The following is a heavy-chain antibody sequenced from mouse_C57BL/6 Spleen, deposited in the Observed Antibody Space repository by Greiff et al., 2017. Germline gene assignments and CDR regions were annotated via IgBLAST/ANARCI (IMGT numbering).Heavy chain of an antibody. Sequence: VQLKESGGGLVKPGGSLKLSCAASGFTFSDYGMHWVRQAPEKGLEWVAYISSGSSTIYYADTVKGRFTISRDNAKNTLFLQMTSLRSEDTAMYYCAREKGFAYWGQGTLVTVSA. CDR3: AREKGFAY. CDR2: ISSGSSTI. CDR1: GFTFSDYG. J-gene: IGHJ3*01. V-gene: IGHV5-17*01.